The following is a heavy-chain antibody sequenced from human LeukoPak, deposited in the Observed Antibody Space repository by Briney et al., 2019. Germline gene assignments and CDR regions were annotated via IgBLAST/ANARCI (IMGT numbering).Heavy chain of an antibody. D-gene: IGHD1-1*01. J-gene: IGHJ3*02. CDR2: INHSGST. V-gene: IGHV4-34*01. Sequence: SETLSLTCAVSGGSFSGYYWSWIRQPPGKGLEWIGEINHSGSTNYNPSLKSRVTISVDTSKNQFSLKLSSVTAADTAVYYCATAAWNDTAFDIWGQGTMVTVSS. CDR1: GGSFSGYY. CDR3: ATAAWNDTAFDI.